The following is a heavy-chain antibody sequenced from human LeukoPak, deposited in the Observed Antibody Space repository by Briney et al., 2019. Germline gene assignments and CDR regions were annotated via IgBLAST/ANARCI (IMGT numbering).Heavy chain of an antibody. CDR1: GFTLNNYA. J-gene: IGHJ4*02. V-gene: IGHV3-23*01. Sequence: PGGSLRLSCAASGFTLNNYAVGWLRQAPGKGLEWVSAISGGGVSTYYADSVKGRFTFCGDNSKTTLYMQMNSLRADDTVVYYCRQNVDGGNWYYFDHLLEGTLVTDSP. CDR2: ISGGGVST. CDR3: RQNVDGGNWYYFDH. D-gene: IGHD1-20*01.